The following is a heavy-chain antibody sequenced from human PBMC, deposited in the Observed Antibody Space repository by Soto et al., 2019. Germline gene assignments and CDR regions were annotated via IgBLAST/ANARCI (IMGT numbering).Heavy chain of an antibody. V-gene: IGHV4-59*01. D-gene: IGHD3-9*01. CDR2: IYYSGIT. CDR1: GGSISSYY. CDR3: AKYGYDILTGFDY. J-gene: IGHJ4*02. Sequence: SETLSLTCTVSGGSISSYYWSWIRQPPGKGLEWIGYIYYSGITNYNPSLKSRVTISVDMSKNQFSLKLSSVTAADTAVYYCAKYGYDILTGFDYWGQGTLVTVSS.